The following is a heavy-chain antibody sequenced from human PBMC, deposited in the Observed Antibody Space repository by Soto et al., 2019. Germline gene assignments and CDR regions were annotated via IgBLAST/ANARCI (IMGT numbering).Heavy chain of an antibody. CDR3: APHVSCSGGSCQYDAFAI. CDR2: ITADGGT. D-gene: IGHD2-15*01. V-gene: IGHV3-23*01. CDR1: GFTVSSPA. Sequence: GGYLRLSCEGSGFTVSSPAMTWIRQAPGKGPEWVSTITADGGTYYADSVKGRFAMSRDTSESTLYLQMNSLGAEDTAAYYCAPHVSCSGGSCQYDAFAIRGQGTMVTVSS. J-gene: IGHJ3*02.